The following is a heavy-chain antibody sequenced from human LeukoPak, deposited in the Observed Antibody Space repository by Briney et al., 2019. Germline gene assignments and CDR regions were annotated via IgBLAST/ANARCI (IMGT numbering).Heavy chain of an antibody. CDR3: VKGLVETTMSYSVDY. Sequence: GGSLSLFHAASGFTFTNYAMHWVRQTPGKGLQWVGLIPSDGRENIYADPVKGRFTVSRDNSKNTLYLQMNSLRPEDTAVYYCVKGLVETTMSYSVDYWGQGARVTVSS. CDR2: IPSDGREN. D-gene: IGHD3-10*02. CDR1: GFTFTNYA. V-gene: IGHV3-30*18. J-gene: IGHJ4*02.